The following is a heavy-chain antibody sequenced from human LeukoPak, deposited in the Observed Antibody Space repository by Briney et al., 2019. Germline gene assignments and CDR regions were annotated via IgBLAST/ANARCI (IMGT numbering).Heavy chain of an antibody. J-gene: IGHJ4*02. Sequence: GESLKISCKASGYTFTNHWIGWVRQMPGQGLEWMGIISPSDSDASYSPSFQGQVTISVDKSIYTAYLQWSSLKASDTAMYYCARRGCSATSCSPYYFDYWGQGTLVTASS. CDR1: GYTFTNHW. CDR2: ISPSDSDA. V-gene: IGHV5-51*01. D-gene: IGHD2-2*01. CDR3: ARRGCSATSCSPYYFDY.